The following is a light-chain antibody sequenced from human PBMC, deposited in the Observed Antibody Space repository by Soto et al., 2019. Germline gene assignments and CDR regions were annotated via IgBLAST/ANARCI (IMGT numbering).Light chain of an antibody. J-gene: IGKJ1*01. CDR1: QSISTW. Sequence: DIQMTQSPSTLSASVGDRVTITCRASQSISTWLAGYQQKPGKAPKLLIYKSSTLKSGVPSRFSGSGSATEFTITITRQHPYEFATQYCNQYNNDWTFRQGTKAEIK. V-gene: IGKV1-5*03. CDR2: KSS. CDR3: NQYNNDWT.